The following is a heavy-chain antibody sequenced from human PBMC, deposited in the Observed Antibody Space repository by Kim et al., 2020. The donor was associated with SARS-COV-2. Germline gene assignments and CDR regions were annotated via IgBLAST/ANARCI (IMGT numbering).Heavy chain of an antibody. V-gene: IGHV4-34*01. J-gene: IGHJ4*02. CDR3: ARGRLLYSSSYPLLLRSYYFDY. CDR1: GGSFSGYY. CDR2: INHSGST. D-gene: IGHD6-6*01. Sequence: SETLSLTCAVYGGSFSGYYWSWIRQPPGKGLEWIGEINHSGSTNYNPSLKSRVTISVDTSKNQFSLKLSSVTAADTAVYYCARGRLLYSSSYPLLLRSYYFDYWGQGTLVTVSS.